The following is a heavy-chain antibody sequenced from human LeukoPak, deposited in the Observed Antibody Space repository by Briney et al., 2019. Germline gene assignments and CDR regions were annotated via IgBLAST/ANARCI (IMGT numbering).Heavy chain of an antibody. Sequence: SETLSLTCTVSGGSISSYYWSWIRQPAGKGLEWIGRIHTSGSTNYNPSLKSRVTMSVDTSKNQFSLKLSSVTAADTAVYYCARVTGYMIEDYFDYWGQGTLVTVSS. V-gene: IGHV4-4*07. D-gene: IGHD3-22*01. J-gene: IGHJ4*02. CDR2: IHTSGST. CDR1: GGSISSYY. CDR3: ARVTGYMIEDYFDY.